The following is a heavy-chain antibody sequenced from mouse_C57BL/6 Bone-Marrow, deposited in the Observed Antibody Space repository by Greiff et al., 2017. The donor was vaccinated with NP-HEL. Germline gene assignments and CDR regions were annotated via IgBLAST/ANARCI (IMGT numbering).Heavy chain of an antibody. Sequence: VQLKESGPELVKPGASVKISCKASGYSFTGYYMNWVKQSPEKSLEWIGEINPSTGGTTYNQKFKAKATLTVDKSSSTAYMQLKSLTSEDSAVYYCVLTTSFFYFDDWGQGTTLTVSS. D-gene: IGHD2-1*01. CDR1: GYSFTGYY. CDR2: INPSTGGT. CDR3: VLTTSFFYFDD. V-gene: IGHV1-42*01. J-gene: IGHJ2*01.